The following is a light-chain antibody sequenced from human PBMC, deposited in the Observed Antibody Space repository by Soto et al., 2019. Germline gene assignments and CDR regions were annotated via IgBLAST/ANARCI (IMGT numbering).Light chain of an antibody. CDR3: CSYAGSYTDV. CDR1: SSDVGGYNY. V-gene: IGLV2-14*01. J-gene: IGLJ1*01. Sequence: QSALTQPACVSGSPGQSITISCTGTSSDVGGYNYVSWYQQHPGKAPKLMIYEVSNRPSGVSNRFSGSKSGNTASLTISGLQAEDEADYYCCSYAGSYTDVFGTGTKVTVL. CDR2: EVS.